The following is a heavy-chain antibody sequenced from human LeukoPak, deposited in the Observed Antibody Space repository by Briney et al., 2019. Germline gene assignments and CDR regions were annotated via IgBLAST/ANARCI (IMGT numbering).Heavy chain of an antibody. V-gene: IGHV1-18*01. CDR3: ARGYYYDSSCYYLPYA. J-gene: IGHJ5*02. Sequence: ASVKVSCKASGYTFTSYGISWVRQAPGQGLEWMGWISAYNGNTNYAQKLQGRVTMTTGTSTSTAYMELRSLRSDDTAVYYCARGYYYDSSCYYLPYAWGQGTLVTVSS. CDR2: ISAYNGNT. D-gene: IGHD3-22*01. CDR1: GYTFTSYG.